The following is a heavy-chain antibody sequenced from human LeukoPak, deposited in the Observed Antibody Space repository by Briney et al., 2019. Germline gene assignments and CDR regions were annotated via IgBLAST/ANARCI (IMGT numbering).Heavy chain of an antibody. V-gene: IGHV3-11*01. D-gene: IGHD5-18*01. CDR3: ATPVDTEEVFDY. CDR1: GGSFSGYY. CDR2: ISSSGSTI. Sequence: KASETLSLTCAVYGGSFSGYYWSWIRQAPGKGLEWVSYISSSGSTIYYADSVKGRFTISRDNAKNSLYLQMNSLRAEDTAVYYCATPVDTEEVFDYWGQGTLVTVSS. J-gene: IGHJ4*02.